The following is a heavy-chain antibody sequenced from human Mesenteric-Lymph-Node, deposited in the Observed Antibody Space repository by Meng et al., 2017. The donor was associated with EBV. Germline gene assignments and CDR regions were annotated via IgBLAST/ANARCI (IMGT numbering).Heavy chain of an antibody. J-gene: IGHJ4*02. CDR2: IYSSGIT. CDR3: ASGLLHTSMPY. Sequence: QVQLQESGPGLVKPSQTLSLTCTVSSGAMNNDASYWTRVRQSPEKGLEWIGYIYSSGITYYNPSLKSRVSISTDTSINQFSLKLTSVTAADTAVYYCASGLLHTSMPYWGQGILVTVSS. V-gene: IGHV4-30-4*01. CDR1: SGAMNNDASY. D-gene: IGHD2/OR15-2a*01.